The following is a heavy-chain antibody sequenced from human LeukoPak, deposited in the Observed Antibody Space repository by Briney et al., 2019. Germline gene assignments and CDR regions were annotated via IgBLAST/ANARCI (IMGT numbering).Heavy chain of an antibody. V-gene: IGHV1-18*01. D-gene: IGHD4-23*01. CDR3: APIGYGGNWAHY. J-gene: IGHJ4*02. CDR2: ISVYNGNT. Sequence: ASMNVSCKVSGSTYTNYGITWVRQAPGQGREWMGWISVYNGNTNYAQKLQGRVTMTADTSTSTAYLELRTLSSDDTAVYYCAPIGYGGNWAHYWGQGTLVTVSS. CDR1: GSTYTNYG.